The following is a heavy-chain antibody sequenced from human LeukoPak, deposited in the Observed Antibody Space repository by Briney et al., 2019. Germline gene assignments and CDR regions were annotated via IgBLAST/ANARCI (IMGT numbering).Heavy chain of an antibody. CDR2: IYYSGST. D-gene: IGHD2-2*01. Sequence: SETLSLTCTVSGGSISSYYWSWIRQPPGEGLEWIGYIYYSGSTNYNPSLKSRVTISVDTSKNQFSLKLSSVTAADTAVYYCARRLPCSSTSCPYYFDYWGQGTLVTVSS. CDR1: GGSISSYY. CDR3: ARRLPCSSTSCPYYFDY. V-gene: IGHV4-59*08. J-gene: IGHJ4*02.